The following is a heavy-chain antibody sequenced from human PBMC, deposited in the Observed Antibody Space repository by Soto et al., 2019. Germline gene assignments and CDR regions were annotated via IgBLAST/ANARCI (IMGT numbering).Heavy chain of an antibody. D-gene: IGHD6-13*01. V-gene: IGHV3-33*01. Sequence: GGSLRLSCAASGFTFSSYGMHWVRQAPGKGLEWVAVIWYDGSNKYYADSVKGRFTISRDNSKNTLYLQMNSLRAEDTAVYYCARDPVKYSSSWSFDYWGQGTLVTVSS. CDR2: IWYDGSNK. J-gene: IGHJ4*02. CDR1: GFTFSSYG. CDR3: ARDPVKYSSSWSFDY.